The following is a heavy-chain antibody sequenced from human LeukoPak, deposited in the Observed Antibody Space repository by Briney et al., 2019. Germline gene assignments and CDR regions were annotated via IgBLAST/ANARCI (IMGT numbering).Heavy chain of an antibody. CDR3: ARDRRWEQLHAFDI. Sequence: KSSETLSLTCTVSGDSINAYYWGWIRQPPGKGLEWIGYIYFSGTTKYNPSLESRVTISVDTSKNQFSLKLSSVTAADTAVYYCARDRRWEQLHAFDIWGQGTMVTVSS. CDR1: GDSINAYY. D-gene: IGHD1-26*01. J-gene: IGHJ3*02. V-gene: IGHV4-59*12. CDR2: IYFSGTT.